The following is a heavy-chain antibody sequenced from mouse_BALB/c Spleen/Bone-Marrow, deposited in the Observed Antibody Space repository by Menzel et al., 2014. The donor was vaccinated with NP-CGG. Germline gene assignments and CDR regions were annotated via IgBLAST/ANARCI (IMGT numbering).Heavy chain of an antibody. CDR1: GFNIKDTY. J-gene: IGHJ1*01. D-gene: IGHD1-2*01. CDR2: IDPANGNT. V-gene: IGHV14-3*02. Sequence: DVKLVESGAELVKPGASVKLSCTAPGFNIKDTYMHWVKQRPEQGLEWIGRIDPANGNTKYDPRFQGKATITADTSSNTAYLQLSSLTSEDTAVYYCARGGTTATWYFGVWGAGTTVTVSS. CDR3: ARGGTTATWYFGV.